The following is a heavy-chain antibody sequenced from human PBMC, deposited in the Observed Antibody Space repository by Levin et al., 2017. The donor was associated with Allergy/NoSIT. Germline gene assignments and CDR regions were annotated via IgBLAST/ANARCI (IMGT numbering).Heavy chain of an antibody. D-gene: IGHD6-13*01. CDR1: GGSISSGGYY. CDR3: ARDGGIAAAGQFDY. CDR2: IYYSGST. J-gene: IGHJ4*02. V-gene: IGHV4-31*03. Sequence: SETLSLTCTVSGGSISSGGYYWSWIRQHPGKGLEWIGYIYYSGSTYYNPSLKSRVTISVDTSKNQFSLKLSSVTAADTAVYYCARDGGIAAAGQFDYWGQGTLVTVSS.